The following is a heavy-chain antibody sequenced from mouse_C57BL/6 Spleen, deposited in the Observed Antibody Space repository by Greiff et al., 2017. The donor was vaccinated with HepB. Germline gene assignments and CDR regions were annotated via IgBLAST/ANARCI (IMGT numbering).Heavy chain of an antibody. CDR3: ARHSVSSRYFDV. Sequence: DVMLVESGGGLVKPGGSLKLSCAASGFTFSSYTMSWVRQTPEKRLEWVATISGGGGNTYYPDSVKGRFTISRDNAKNTLYLQMSSLRSEDTALYYCARHSVSSRYFDVWGTGTTVTVSS. CDR1: GFTFSSYT. J-gene: IGHJ1*03. V-gene: IGHV5-9*01. CDR2: ISGGGGNT.